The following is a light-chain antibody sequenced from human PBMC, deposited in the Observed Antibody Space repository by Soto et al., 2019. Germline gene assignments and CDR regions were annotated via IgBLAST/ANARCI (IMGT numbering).Light chain of an antibody. CDR1: QGISSY. CDR3: HQLNSCLT. Sequence: IQFTRSPSWLWACLGDRVTITDRASQGISSYLAWYQQKPGNAPKLLIYVASTLQSGVPSRFIDSGSGTLFPLSISSLQPEDFATHYCHQLNSCLTFGGGPKV. CDR2: VAS. J-gene: IGKJ4*01. V-gene: IGKV1-9*01.